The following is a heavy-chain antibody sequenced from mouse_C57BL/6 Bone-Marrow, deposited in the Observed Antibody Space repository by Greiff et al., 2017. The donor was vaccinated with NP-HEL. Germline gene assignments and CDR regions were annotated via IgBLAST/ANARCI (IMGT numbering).Heavy chain of an antibody. J-gene: IGHJ3*01. Sequence: QVQLKQSGAELARPGASVKLSCKASGYTLTSYGISWVKQRTGQGLEWIGEIYPRSGNTYYNEKFKGKATLTADKSSSTAYMELRSLTSEDSAVYFGARLYPRFAYWGQGTLVTVSA. CDR2: IYPRSGNT. V-gene: IGHV1-81*01. CDR3: ARLYPRFAY. CDR1: GYTLTSYG.